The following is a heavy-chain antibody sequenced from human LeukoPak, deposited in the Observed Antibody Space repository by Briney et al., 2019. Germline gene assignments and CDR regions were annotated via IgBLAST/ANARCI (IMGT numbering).Heavy chain of an antibody. CDR2: ISSSSIYI. CDR3: ARGHSNYGDYFDY. J-gene: IGHJ4*02. Sequence: GGSLRLSCVASGFTFSSYKMNWVRQAPGKGLEWVSSISSSSIYIYYADSVKGRFTISRDNAKSSLSLQMNSLRAGDTAVYYCARGHSNYGDYFDYWGQGTLVTVSS. CDR1: GFTFSSYK. V-gene: IGHV3-21*01. D-gene: IGHD4-11*01.